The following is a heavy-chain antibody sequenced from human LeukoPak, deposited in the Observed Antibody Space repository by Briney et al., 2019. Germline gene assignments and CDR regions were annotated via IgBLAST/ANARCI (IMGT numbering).Heavy chain of an antibody. Sequence: SETLSLTCTVSGGSISSYYRSWIRQPAGKGLEWIGRIYTSGSTNYNPSLKSRVTMSVDTSKNQFSLKLSSVTAADTAVYYCAREGYCGGDCYLLDYWGQGTLVTVSS. J-gene: IGHJ4*02. CDR1: GGSISSYY. D-gene: IGHD2-21*02. CDR3: AREGYCGGDCYLLDY. V-gene: IGHV4-4*07. CDR2: IYTSGST.